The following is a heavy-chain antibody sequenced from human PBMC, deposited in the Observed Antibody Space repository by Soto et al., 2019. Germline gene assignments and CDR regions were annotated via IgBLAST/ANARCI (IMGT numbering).Heavy chain of an antibody. CDR3: AKDLTRQLAYWLDP. V-gene: IGHV1-2*02. Sequence: ASVKVSCKASGFSFTGYYIHWLRQAPGQGLEWMGWINAHSGGTEYAQKFQGRVTLTRDTSIATAYLTLTSLTSDDTALYYCAKDLTRQLAYWLDPCGQGTKVTVYS. J-gene: IGHJ5*02. CDR1: GFSFTGYY. CDR2: INAHSGGT. D-gene: IGHD6-6*01.